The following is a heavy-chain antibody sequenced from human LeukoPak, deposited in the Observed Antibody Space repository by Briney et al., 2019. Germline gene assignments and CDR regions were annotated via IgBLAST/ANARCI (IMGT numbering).Heavy chain of an antibody. CDR3: ARVTGGVTMVRGVIYYYYYYMDV. CDR1: GGSISSSSYY. V-gene: IGHV4-39*07. CDR2: IYYSGST. D-gene: IGHD3-10*01. J-gene: IGHJ6*03. Sequence: SETLSLTCTVSGGSISSSSYYWGWIRQPPGKGLEWIGSIYYSGSTYYNPSLKSRVTISVDTSKNQFSLKLSSVTAADTAVYYCARVTGGVTMVRGVIYYYYYYMDVWGKGTTVTVSS.